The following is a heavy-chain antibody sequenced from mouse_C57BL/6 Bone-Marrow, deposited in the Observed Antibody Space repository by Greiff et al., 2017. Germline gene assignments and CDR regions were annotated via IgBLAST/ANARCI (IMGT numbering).Heavy chain of an antibody. Sequence: EVQLVESGGGLVQPGGSLSLSCAASGFTFTDYYMSWVRQPPGKALEWLGFIRNKANGYTTEYSASVKGRFTISRDNSQSILYLQMNALRAEDSATYYCARWDYYGSSFLSYWGQGTTLTVSS. D-gene: IGHD1-1*01. CDR2: IRNKANGYTT. J-gene: IGHJ2*01. CDR3: ARWDYYGSSFLSY. V-gene: IGHV7-3*01. CDR1: GFTFTDYY.